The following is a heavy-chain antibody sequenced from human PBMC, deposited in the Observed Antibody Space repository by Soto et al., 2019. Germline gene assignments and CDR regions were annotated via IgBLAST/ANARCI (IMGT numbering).Heavy chain of an antibody. CDR3: ARDMHAGFTHYFDP. CDR1: GGSVTCYH. V-gene: IGHV4-59*02. CDR2: TXXXGXT. D-gene: IGHD1-26*01. J-gene: IGHJ5*02. Sequence: PSETLSLTCVVSGGSVTCYHWSWIRQFPGXGLECXAXTXXXGXTXXXTXXXXRVTISIDTPKNQRSLKLTAMTAADTAVYYCARDMHAGFTHYFDPWGQGTLLTVSS.